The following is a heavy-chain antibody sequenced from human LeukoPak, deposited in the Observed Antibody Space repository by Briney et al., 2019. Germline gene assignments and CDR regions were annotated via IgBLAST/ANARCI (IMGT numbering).Heavy chain of an antibody. V-gene: IGHV4-34*01. CDR3: ASMWACNGSAAGTCGGFDR. CDR1: GGSFSGYY. J-gene: IGHJ5*02. CDR2: INHSGST. Sequence: TSETLSLTCAVYGGSFSGYYWSWIRQPPGKGLEWIGEINHSGSTNYNPSLKSRVTISVDTSKNQFSLKQSSVTAAHTAVYFCASMWACNGSAAGTCGGFDRWGQGALVTVSS. D-gene: IGHD6-13*01.